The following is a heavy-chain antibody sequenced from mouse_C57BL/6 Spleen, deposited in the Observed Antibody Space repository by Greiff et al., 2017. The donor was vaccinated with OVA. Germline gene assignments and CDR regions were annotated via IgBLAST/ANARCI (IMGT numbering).Heavy chain of an antibody. CDR3: AMDYGSSSYWYFDV. Sequence: VQLQQPGAELVKPGASVKVSCKASGYTFTSYWMHWVKQRPGQGLEWIGRIHPSDSDTNYNQQFKGKATLTVDKSSSTAYMQLSSLTSEDSAVYYGAMDYGSSSYWYFDVWGTGTTVTVSS. J-gene: IGHJ1*03. CDR2: IHPSDSDT. D-gene: IGHD1-1*01. V-gene: IGHV1-74*01. CDR1: GYTFTSYW.